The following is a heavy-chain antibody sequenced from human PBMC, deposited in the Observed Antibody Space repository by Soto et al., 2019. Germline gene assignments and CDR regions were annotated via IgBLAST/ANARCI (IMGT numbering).Heavy chain of an antibody. Sequence: QVQLVQSGAEVKKPGASVKVSCKASGYTFTSYDINWVRQATGQGLEWMGWMNPNSGKTGYAQKFQGRDTTTSNTSISTAYMAPRSLRSDDTAVYYCARPTNDYGDRHWGQGSLVTVSS. CDR2: MNPNSGKT. CDR1: GYTFTSYD. D-gene: IGHD4-17*01. CDR3: ARPTNDYGDRH. V-gene: IGHV1-8*01. J-gene: IGHJ4*02.